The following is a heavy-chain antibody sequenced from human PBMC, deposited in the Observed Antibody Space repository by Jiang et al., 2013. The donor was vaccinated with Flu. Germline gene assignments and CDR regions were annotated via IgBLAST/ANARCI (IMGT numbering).Heavy chain of an antibody. V-gene: IGHV4-34*01. CDR2: INHSGST. CDR3: ARGRQFDP. CDR1: GGSFSGYY. J-gene: IGHJ5*02. Sequence: ARLLKPSETLSLTCAVCGGSFSGYYWSWIRQPPGKGLEWIGEINHSGSTNYNPSLKSRVTISVDTSKNQFSLKLSSVTAADTAVYYCARGRQFDPWGQGTLVTVSS.